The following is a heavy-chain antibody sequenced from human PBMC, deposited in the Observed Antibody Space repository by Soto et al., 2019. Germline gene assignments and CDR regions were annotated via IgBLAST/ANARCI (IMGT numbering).Heavy chain of an antibody. Sequence: LRLSCGGSGFTFSSYGMRWVRQAPGKGLEWVAAISFDGSNGYYGDSVKGRFTISRDNSKNTLYLQMNSLRPEDTAVYYCAKDGNWELLPSTGMDVWGQGTTVTVSS. J-gene: IGHJ6*02. V-gene: IGHV3-30*18. CDR2: ISFDGSNG. CDR3: AKDGNWELLPSTGMDV. D-gene: IGHD1-26*01. CDR1: GFTFSSYG.